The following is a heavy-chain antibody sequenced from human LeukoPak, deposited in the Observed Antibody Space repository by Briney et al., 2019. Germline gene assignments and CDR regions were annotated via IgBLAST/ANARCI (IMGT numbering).Heavy chain of an antibody. Sequence: GSLRLSRAAPGFPVHSNYMSWVRQAPGKGLESVSVIYGGGSTYYAHSVKGRFIISRDNYKNQLYVQMNSLRDEDTAVYYCGRVDYGDYGFDYWGQGTLVTVSS. CDR2: IYGGGST. CDR3: GRVDYGDYGFDY. CDR1: GFPVHSNY. J-gene: IGHJ4*02. D-gene: IGHD4-17*01. V-gene: IGHV3-66*01.